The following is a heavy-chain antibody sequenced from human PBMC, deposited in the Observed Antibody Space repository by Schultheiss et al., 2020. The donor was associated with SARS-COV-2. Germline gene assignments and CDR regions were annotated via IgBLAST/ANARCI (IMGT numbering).Heavy chain of an antibody. CDR2: IYTAGST. CDR3: ASGGVGRRGLYSSGWFY. V-gene: IGHV3-66*02. D-gene: IGHD6-19*01. J-gene: IGHJ4*02. Sequence: GGSLRLSCAASGFTFSSYAMSWVRQAPGKGLEWVSVIYTAGSTYYADSVKGRFTISRDNSKNTLYLQMNSLRAEDTAVYYCASGGVGRRGLYSSGWFYWGQGTLVTVSS. CDR1: GFTFSSYA.